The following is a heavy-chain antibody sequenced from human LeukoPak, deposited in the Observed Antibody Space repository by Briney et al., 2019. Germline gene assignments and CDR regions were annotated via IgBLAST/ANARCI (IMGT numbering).Heavy chain of an antibody. D-gene: IGHD3-10*01. V-gene: IGHV1-8*03. CDR1: GYTFTGSY. J-gene: IGHJ5*02. CDR2: MNPNSGNT. CDR3: ARRQRGWFDP. Sequence: ASVKVSCKASGYTFTGSYIHWVRQATGQGLEWMGWMNPNSGNTGYAQKFQGRVTITRNTSISTAYMELSSLRSEDTAVYYCARRQRGWFDPWGQGTLVTVSS.